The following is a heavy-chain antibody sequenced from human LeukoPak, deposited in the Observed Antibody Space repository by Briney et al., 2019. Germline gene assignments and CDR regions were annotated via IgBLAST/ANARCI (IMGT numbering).Heavy chain of an antibody. V-gene: IGHV3-30*02. J-gene: IGHJ6*03. CDR2: MRYGGSNK. D-gene: IGHD2-2*01. CDR3: AKDQALGYCSSTSCYTYYMDV. CDR1: GFTFSSYG. Sequence: PGGSLRLSCAASGFTFSSYGMHWVRQAPGKGLEWVAFMRYGGSNKYYADSVKGRFTISRDNSKNTLYLQMNSLRAEDTAVYYCAKDQALGYCSSTSCYTYYMDVWGKGTTDTVSS.